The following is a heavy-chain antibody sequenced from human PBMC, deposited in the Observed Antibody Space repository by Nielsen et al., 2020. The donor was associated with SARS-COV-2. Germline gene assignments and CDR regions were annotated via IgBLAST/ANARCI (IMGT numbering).Heavy chain of an antibody. J-gene: IGHJ5*02. CDR1: GGSFSGYY. D-gene: IGHD2-21*02. CDR3: ARAYCGGDCYSDWFDP. CDR2: INHSGST. Sequence: GSLRLSCAVYGGSFSGYYWSWIRQPPGKGLEWIEEINHSGSTNYNPSLKSRVTISVDTSKNQFSLKLSSVTAADTAVYYCARAYCGGDCYSDWFDPWGQGTLVTVSS. V-gene: IGHV4-34*01.